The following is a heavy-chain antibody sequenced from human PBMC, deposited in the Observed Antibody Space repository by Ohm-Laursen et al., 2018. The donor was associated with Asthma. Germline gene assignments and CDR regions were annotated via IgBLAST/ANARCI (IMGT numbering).Heavy chain of an antibody. V-gene: IGHV3-11*05. CDR1: GFTFNDYY. D-gene: IGHD6-19*01. CDR3: AKEGHSSGYCGAYDI. J-gene: IGHJ3*02. CDR2: ISSSSSYT. Sequence: SLRLSCAASGFTFNDYYMSWIRRAPGKGLEWVSYISSSSSYTNYADSVKGRFTISRDNAKNSLYLQMHSLRAEDTAIYYCAKEGHSSGYCGAYDIWGQGTMVTVSS.